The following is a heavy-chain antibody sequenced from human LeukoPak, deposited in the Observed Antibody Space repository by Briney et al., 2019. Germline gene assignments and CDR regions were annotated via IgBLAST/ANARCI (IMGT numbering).Heavy chain of an antibody. Sequence: SQTLSLTCTVSGGSISSGDYYWSRIRQPPGKGLEWIGYIYYSGSTYYNPSLKSRVTISVDTSKNQFSLKLSSVTAADTAVYYCARGGGIYYDSSGYPSWDYWGQGTLVTVSS. CDR2: IYYSGST. V-gene: IGHV4-30-4*01. D-gene: IGHD3-22*01. CDR3: ARGGGIYYDSSGYPSWDY. CDR1: GGSISSGDYY. J-gene: IGHJ4*02.